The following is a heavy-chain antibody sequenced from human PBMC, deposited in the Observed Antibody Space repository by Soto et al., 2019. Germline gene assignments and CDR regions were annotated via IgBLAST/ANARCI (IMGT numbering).Heavy chain of an antibody. V-gene: IGHV3-66*01. CDR1: GFTVSRNY. D-gene: IGHD3-3*01. J-gene: IGHJ4*02. CDR3: ARDSLDFWSGYPGFFDY. CDR2: IYIGGFT. Sequence: GGSLRLSCAASGFTVSRNYMSWVRQALGKGLEWVSVIYIGGFTYYADSVKGRFTISRDNSKNTLYLQMNSLRAEDTAVYYCARDSLDFWSGYPGFFDYWGQGTLVTVSS.